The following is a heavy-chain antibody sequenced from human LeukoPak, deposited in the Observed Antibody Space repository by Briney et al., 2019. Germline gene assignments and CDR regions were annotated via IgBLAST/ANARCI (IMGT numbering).Heavy chain of an antibody. D-gene: IGHD2-15*01. Sequence: GGSLRLSCAASGFTFSSYGMSWVRQAPGKELEWVSAISGSGAYSYYADSVKGRFTISRDNSKNTLYVQMNSLRAADTAVYYCAKDGPESGYCSGGSCCGVWAPFDYWGQGTLVTVSS. V-gene: IGHV3-23*01. J-gene: IGHJ4*02. CDR1: GFTFSSYG. CDR3: AKDGPESGYCSGGSCCGVWAPFDY. CDR2: ISGSGAYS.